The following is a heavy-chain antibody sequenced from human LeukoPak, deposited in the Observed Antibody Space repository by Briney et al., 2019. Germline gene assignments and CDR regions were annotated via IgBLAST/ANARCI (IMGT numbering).Heavy chain of an antibody. CDR2: INSSSSYI. V-gene: IGHV3-21*01. CDR1: GFTFSSYS. Sequence: PGGSLRLSCAASGFTFSSYSMNWVRQAPGKGLEWVSSINSSSSYIYYADSVKRRFTLSRDNAKNSLYLQMNSLTAEDTAVYYCARDLEGNYYYGSGKGFDYWGQGTLVTVSS. D-gene: IGHD3-10*01. J-gene: IGHJ4*02. CDR3: ARDLEGNYYYGSGKGFDY.